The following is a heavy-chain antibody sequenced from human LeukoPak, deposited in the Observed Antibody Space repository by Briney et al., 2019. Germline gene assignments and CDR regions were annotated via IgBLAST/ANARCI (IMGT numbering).Heavy chain of an antibody. CDR1: GGSISGYH. J-gene: IGHJ4*02. Sequence: SETLSLTCTVSGGSISGYHWNWIRQPPGKGLEWIGSIYYSGSTYYNPSLESRVTISVDTSKNQFSLKLSSVTAADTAVYYCARLWYSSGWFDYWGQGTLVTVSS. CDR3: ARLWYSSGWFDY. CDR2: IYYSGST. D-gene: IGHD6-19*01. V-gene: IGHV4-39*01.